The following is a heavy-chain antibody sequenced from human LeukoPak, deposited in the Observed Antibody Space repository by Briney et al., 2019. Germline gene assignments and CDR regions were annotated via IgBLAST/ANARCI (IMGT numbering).Heavy chain of an antibody. Sequence: PSETLSLTCTVPGGSISSSSYYWGWIRQPPGKGLEWIGSIYYSGSTYYNPSLKSRVTISVDTSKNQFSLKLSSVTAADTAVYYCARQPRRYYDSSGYFDYWGQGTLVTVSS. D-gene: IGHD3-22*01. CDR1: GGSISSSSYY. CDR3: ARQPRRYYDSSGYFDY. V-gene: IGHV4-39*01. J-gene: IGHJ4*02. CDR2: IYYSGST.